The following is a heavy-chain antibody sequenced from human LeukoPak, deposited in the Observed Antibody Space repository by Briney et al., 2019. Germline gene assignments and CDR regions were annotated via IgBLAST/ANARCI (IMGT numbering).Heavy chain of an antibody. CDR1: GFNFDDYA. V-gene: IGHV3-9*01. Sequence: GGSLRLSCAASGFNFDDYAMHWVRQVPGKGLEWVSGITWNSGNRGYADSVKGRFTISRDNAKNSLYLQMNSLRAEDTAVYYCAKGYYHLAYWGQGTLVTVSS. CDR3: AKGYYHLAY. D-gene: IGHD2-15*01. CDR2: ITWNSGNR. J-gene: IGHJ4*02.